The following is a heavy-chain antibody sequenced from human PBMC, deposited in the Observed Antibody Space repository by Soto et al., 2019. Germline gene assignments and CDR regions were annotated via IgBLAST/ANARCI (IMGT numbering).Heavy chain of an antibody. J-gene: IGHJ4*02. CDR2: ISGSGGST. V-gene: IGHV3-23*01. CDR3: ATQVRITIFGVVTAEFDY. Sequence: PGGSLRLSCAASGFTFNSYAMSWVRQAPGKGLEWVSAISGSGGSTYYADSVKGRFTISRDNSKNTLYLQMNSLRAEDTAVYYCATQVRITIFGVVTAEFDYWGQGTLVTVSS. D-gene: IGHD3-3*01. CDR1: GFTFNSYA.